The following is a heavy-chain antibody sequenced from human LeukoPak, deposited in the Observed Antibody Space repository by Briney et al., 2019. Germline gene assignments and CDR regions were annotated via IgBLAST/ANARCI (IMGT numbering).Heavy chain of an antibody. V-gene: IGHV3-23*01. CDR3: AKYRSGVNDAFDI. CDR1: GFTFSSYA. J-gene: IGHJ3*02. Sequence: PGGSLRLSCAASGFTFSSYAMNWVRQAPGKGLEWVSAISGSGGSTYYADSVKGRFTISRDNSKNTLPLQLNSLRGEDTAVYYCAKYRSGVNDAFDIWGQGTMVTVSS. D-gene: IGHD3-10*01. CDR2: ISGSGGST.